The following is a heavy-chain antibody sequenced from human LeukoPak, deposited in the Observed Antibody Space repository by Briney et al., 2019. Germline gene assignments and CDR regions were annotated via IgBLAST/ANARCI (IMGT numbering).Heavy chain of an antibody. Sequence: PGGSPRLSCAAPGFTFSNFAMHWVRQAPGKGLEWVAVISYDGSIKYYADSVKGRFTISRDNSKNTLYLQMNSLRAEDTAVYYCAREDMTTVTNRWAFDIWGQGSMVTVSS. J-gene: IGHJ3*02. D-gene: IGHD4-17*01. CDR2: ISYDGSIK. CDR3: AREDMTTVTNRWAFDI. CDR1: GFTFSNFA. V-gene: IGHV3-30*04.